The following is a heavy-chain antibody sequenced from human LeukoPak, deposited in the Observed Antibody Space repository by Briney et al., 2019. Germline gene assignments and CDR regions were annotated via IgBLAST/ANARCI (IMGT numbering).Heavy chain of an antibody. V-gene: IGHV3-30-3*01. D-gene: IGHD1-26*01. CDR1: EFTFSNYA. CDR2: TSYHGSDK. J-gene: IGHJ1*01. CDR3: ARVAIVGTTPLVEYLYQ. Sequence: GGSLRLSCAGSEFTFSNYAMHWVRQAPGKGLEWVAATSYHGSDKYYADSVKGRFTISRDNSKNTLYLQMNSLRPDDTAVYYCARVAIVGTTPLVEYLYQWGQGTLVTVSS.